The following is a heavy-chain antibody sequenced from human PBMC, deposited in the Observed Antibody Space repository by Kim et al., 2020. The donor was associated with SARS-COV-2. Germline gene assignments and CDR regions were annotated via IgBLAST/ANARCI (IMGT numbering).Heavy chain of an antibody. CDR1: GFTFSSYG. D-gene: IGHD1-1*01. CDR3: ARVEGYYYYGMDV. Sequence: GGSLRLSCAASGFTFSSYGMHWVRQAPGKGLEWVAVIWYDGSNKYYADSVKGRFTISRDNSKNTLYLQMNSLRAEDTAVYYCARVEGYYYYGMDVWGQGTTVTVSS. CDR2: IWYDGSNK. J-gene: IGHJ6*02. V-gene: IGHV3-33*08.